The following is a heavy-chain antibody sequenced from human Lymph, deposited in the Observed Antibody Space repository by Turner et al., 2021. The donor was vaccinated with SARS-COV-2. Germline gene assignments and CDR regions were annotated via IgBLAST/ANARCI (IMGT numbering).Heavy chain of an antibody. D-gene: IGHD2-2*01. CDR3: ARDSPYCSSTSCYDP. CDR1: GGTISSYA. CDR2: IIPILAIA. V-gene: IGHV1-69*10. Sequence: QVQLVQPVAEVKKPGSSVKVSCTASGGTISSYAITWVRQAPGQGLEWMGGIIPILAIANYAQKFQGRVTITADKSTSTAYMELSSLRSEDTAVYYCARDSPYCSSTSCYDPWGQGTLVTVSS. J-gene: IGHJ5*02.